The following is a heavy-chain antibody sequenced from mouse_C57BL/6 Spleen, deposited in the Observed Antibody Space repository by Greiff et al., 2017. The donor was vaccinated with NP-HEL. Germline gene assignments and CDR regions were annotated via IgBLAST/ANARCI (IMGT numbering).Heavy chain of an antibody. CDR3: ASGRYYYGSKGYFDY. V-gene: IGHV8-8*01. Sequence: QVTLKESGPGILQPSQTLSLTCSFSGFSLSTFGMGVGWIRQPSGKGLEWLAHIWWDDDKYYNPALKSRLTISKDTSKNQVFLKIANVDTADTATYYCASGRYYYGSKGYFDYWGQGTTLTVSS. J-gene: IGHJ2*01. CDR2: IWWDDDK. D-gene: IGHD1-1*01. CDR1: GFSLSTFGMG.